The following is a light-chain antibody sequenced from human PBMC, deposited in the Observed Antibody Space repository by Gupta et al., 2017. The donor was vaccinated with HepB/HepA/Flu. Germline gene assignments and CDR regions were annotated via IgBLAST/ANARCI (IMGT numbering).Light chain of an antibody. CDR3: QQRDSTPLT. CDR1: QSTNNY. CDR2: GAS. J-gene: IGKJ4*01. V-gene: IGKV1-39*01. Sequence: DIQMTQSPSSLSASVGDRITITCRASQSTNNYLNWYQQKLGKAPKLLIYGASSVQSGVPSRFSGSGSGTDFTLTITRLQPEDFATYYCQQRDSTPLTFGGGTKVEIK.